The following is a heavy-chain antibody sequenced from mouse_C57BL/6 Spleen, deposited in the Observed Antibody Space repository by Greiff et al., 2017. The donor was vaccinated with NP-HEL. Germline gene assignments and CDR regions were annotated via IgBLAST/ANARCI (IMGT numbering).Heavy chain of an antibody. CDR2: IDPSDSYT. Sequence: VQLQQPGAELVMPGASVKLSCKASGYTFTSYWMHWVKQRPGQGLEWIGEIDPSDSYTNYNQKFKGKSTLTVDKSSSTAYMQLSSLTSEDSAGYYCARGSYGSSYGYFDVWGTGTTVTVSS. V-gene: IGHV1-69*01. CDR1: GYTFTSYW. CDR3: ARGSYGSSYGYFDV. D-gene: IGHD1-1*01. J-gene: IGHJ1*03.